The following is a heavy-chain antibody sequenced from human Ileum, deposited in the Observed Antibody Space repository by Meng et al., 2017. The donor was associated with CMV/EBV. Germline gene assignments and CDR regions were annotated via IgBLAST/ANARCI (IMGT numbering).Heavy chain of an antibody. CDR3: ARSLITPAGPLDH. D-gene: IGHD6-13*01. CDR2: ISSSGGNI. Sequence: GESLKISCAASGFTFSDYYISWIRQAPGKGLEWVSYISSSGGNIYYTDSVKGRFTISRDNGKNSLYLQMNSLGAEDTAVYYCARSLITPAGPLDHWGQGTLVTVSS. CDR1: GFTFSDYY. J-gene: IGHJ4*02. V-gene: IGHV3-11*01.